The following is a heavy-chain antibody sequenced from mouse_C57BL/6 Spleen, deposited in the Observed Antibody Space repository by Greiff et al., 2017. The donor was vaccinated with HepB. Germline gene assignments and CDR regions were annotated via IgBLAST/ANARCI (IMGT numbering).Heavy chain of an antibody. CDR3: ARARAGDYFDY. J-gene: IGHJ2*01. CDR2: INPSSGYT. Sequence: VQVVESGAELAKPGASVKLSCKASGYTFTSYWMHWVKQRPGQGLEWIGYINPSSGYTKYNQKFKDKATLTADKSSSTAYMQLSSLTYEDSAVYYCARARAGDYFDYWGQGTTLTVSS. V-gene: IGHV1-7*01. CDR1: GYTFTSYW. D-gene: IGHD3-3*01.